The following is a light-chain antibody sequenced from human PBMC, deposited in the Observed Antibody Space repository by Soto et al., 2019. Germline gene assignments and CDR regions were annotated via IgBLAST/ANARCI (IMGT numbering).Light chain of an antibody. CDR2: DAS. CDR3: QQDNAYPGT. CDR1: QSISTW. V-gene: IGKV1-5*01. J-gene: IGKJ1*01. Sequence: DIPMTQSPSTLSASVGDRVTITCRASQSISTWLAWSQQKPGRAPKLLLYDASTLEFGVPSRFSGSGSGTEFTLTISPLQPADFATVYCQQDNAYPGTFGQGTKVEI.